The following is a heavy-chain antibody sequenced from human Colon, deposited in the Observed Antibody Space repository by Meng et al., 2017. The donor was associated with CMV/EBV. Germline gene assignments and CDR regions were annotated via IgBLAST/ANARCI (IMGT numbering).Heavy chain of an antibody. CDR1: SFTFSNTW. D-gene: IGHD3-10*01. Sequence: LSCAVSSFTFSNTWMNWVRQGLGKALEWGGRIKIKTDGGTTDYAAPVKGRFTISRDDSKNTLYLQMNSLKTEDTAVYYCTTDWSGIDYWGQGTLVTVSS. J-gene: IGHJ4*02. V-gene: IGHV3-15*07. CDR2: IKIKTDGGTT. CDR3: TTDWSGIDY.